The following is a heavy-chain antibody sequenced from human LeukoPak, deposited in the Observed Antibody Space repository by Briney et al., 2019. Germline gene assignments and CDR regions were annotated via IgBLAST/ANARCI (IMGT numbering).Heavy chain of an antibody. CDR1: GGSISSYY. D-gene: IGHD6-19*01. CDR2: IYYSGST. J-gene: IGHJ5*02. V-gene: IGHV4-59*01. Sequence: SETLSLTCTVSGGSISSYYWSWIRQPPGKGLEWIGYIYYSGSTNYNPSLKSRVTISVDTSKNQFSLKLSSVTAADTAVYYCARDSGWQGDWFDPWGQGTLVTVSS. CDR3: ARDSGWQGDWFDP.